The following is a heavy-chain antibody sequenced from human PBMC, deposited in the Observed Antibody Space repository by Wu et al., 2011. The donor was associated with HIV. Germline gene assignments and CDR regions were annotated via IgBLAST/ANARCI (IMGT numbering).Heavy chain of an antibody. CDR2: INPNSGGT. D-gene: IGHD3-10*01. J-gene: IGHJ4*02. Sequence: QVQLVQSWAEVKKPGASVKVSCKASGYTFTGYYMHWMRQAPGQGLEWMGWINPNSGGTNYAEKFQGRVTMTMDTSISTAYMELSRLRSDDTAVYYCARDPGTMVRGVVGSGWGQGTLVTVS. CDR1: GYTFTGYY. CDR3: ARDPGTMVRGVVGSG. V-gene: IGHV1-2*02.